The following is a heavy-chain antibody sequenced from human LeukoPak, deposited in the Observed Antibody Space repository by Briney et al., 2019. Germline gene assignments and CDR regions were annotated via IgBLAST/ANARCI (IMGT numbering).Heavy chain of an antibody. CDR1: GYNFFKYA. CDR2: IDGGNGDT. J-gene: IGHJ4*02. D-gene: IGHD5-24*01. Sequence: ASVKVSCKTSGYNFFKYAIHWVRQAPGQRFEWMGWIDGGNGDTRFSQKFQDRVSFTRDTFATTVYMELTSLRSEDTAVYYCARDQSRDIRVDFDYWGQGTLVIVFS. CDR3: ARDQSRDIRVDFDY. V-gene: IGHV1-3*01.